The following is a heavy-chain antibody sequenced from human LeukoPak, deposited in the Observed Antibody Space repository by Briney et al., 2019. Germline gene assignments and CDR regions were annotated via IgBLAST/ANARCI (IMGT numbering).Heavy chain of an antibody. CDR3: ARDLFDY. V-gene: IGHV3-7*01. CDR2: IKQDGSAE. CDR1: GFTISNYW. J-gene: IGHJ4*02. Sequence: GGSLRLSCAVSGFTISNYWMSWVRQAPGKGLEWVATIKQDGSAEFYVDSVKGRFTISRDSAKNSLYLQMNSLRDDDTAVYYCARDLFDYWGQGTLVTVSS.